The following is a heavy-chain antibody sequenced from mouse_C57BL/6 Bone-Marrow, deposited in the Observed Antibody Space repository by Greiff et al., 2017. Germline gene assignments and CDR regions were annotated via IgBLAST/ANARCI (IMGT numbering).Heavy chain of an antibody. V-gene: IGHV1-76*01. CDR2: IYPGSGNT. CDR3: ARGGHYRRYFDY. CDR1: GYTFTDYY. D-gene: IGHD2-12*01. Sequence: QVQLQQSGAELVRPGASVKLSCKASGYTFTDYYINWVKQRPGQGLEWIARIYPGSGNTYYNEKFKGKATLTAEKSSSTAYMQLSSLTSEDSAVYFCARGGHYRRYFDYWGQGTTLTVSS. J-gene: IGHJ2*01.